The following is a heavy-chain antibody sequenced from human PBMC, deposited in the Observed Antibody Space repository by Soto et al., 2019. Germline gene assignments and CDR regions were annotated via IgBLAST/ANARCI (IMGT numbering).Heavy chain of an antibody. Sequence: EVQLLESGGGLVQPGGSLRLSCAASGFTFSSYAMSWVRQAPGKGLEWVSTISGSGGSTYYAGSVKGRFTISRDNSKKTLSLQMNRLRAEDTAVYYCAKDSLPYWYFDLWGRGTLGTVSS. CDR1: GFTFSSYA. J-gene: IGHJ2*01. CDR3: AKDSLPYWYFDL. V-gene: IGHV3-23*01. CDR2: ISGSGGST.